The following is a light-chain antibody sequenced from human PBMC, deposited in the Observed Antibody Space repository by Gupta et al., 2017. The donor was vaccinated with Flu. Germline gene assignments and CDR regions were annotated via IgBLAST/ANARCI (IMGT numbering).Light chain of an antibody. CDR1: QSLVYVDGNTY. J-gene: IGKJ2*01. Sequence: VTLGQPASISCRSTQSLVYVDGNTYLNWFHQRPGQSPRRLIYKVSNRDSGVPDRFSGSASGTDFTLKISRVEAEDVGIYYCMQGTHWPYTFGQGTNLEIE. CDR3: MQGTHWPYT. V-gene: IGKV2-30*01. CDR2: KVS.